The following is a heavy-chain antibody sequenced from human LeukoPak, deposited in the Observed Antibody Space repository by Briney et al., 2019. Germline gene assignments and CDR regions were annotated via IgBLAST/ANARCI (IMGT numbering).Heavy chain of an antibody. Sequence: SETLSLTCTVSGGSISRYYWSWIRQPAGKGLEWIGRIYTSGSTNYNPSLKSRVTMSVDTSKNQSSLKLSSVTAADTAVYYCARDDSARGVVVVPAALKWAFDIWGQGTMVTVSS. CDR3: ARDDSARGVVVVPAALKWAFDI. V-gene: IGHV4-4*07. D-gene: IGHD2-2*01. J-gene: IGHJ3*02. CDR2: IYTSGST. CDR1: GGSISRYY.